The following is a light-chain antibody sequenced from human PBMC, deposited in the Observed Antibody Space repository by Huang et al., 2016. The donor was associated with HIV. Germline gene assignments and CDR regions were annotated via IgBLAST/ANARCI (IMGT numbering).Light chain of an antibody. CDR2: EVS. Sequence: DIVMTQTTLSLSVTPGQPASISCKSSQRLLHSDGETYLYWYLHKPGQSPHLLIYEVSNRFSGVPDRFRGSGSGTYFTLRSSRVEAEDVGVYYCMQRTQRPLTFGGGTKVEIK. CDR3: MQRTQRPLT. J-gene: IGKJ4*01. V-gene: IGKV2D-29*02. CDR1: QRLLHSDGETY.